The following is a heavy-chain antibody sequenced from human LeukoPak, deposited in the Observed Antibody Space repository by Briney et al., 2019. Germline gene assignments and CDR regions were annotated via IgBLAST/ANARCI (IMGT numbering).Heavy chain of an antibody. CDR3: ARDGLGYCSSTSCPYPYYGMDV. V-gene: IGHV3-48*02. J-gene: IGHJ6*02. Sequence: GGSLRLSCAASGFTFSSYSMHWVRRAPGKGLEWISYIESSSSPKYYADSVNGRFTISRDNAKNSLYLQMNSLRDEDTAVYYCARDGLGYCSSTSCPYPYYGMDVWGQGTTVTVSS. D-gene: IGHD2-2*01. CDR2: IESSSSPK. CDR1: GFTFSSYS.